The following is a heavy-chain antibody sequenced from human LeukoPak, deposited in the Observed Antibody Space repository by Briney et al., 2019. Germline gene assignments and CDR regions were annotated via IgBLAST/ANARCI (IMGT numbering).Heavy chain of an antibody. J-gene: IGHJ4*02. Sequence: PSETLSLTCNVSGGSISGHYWTWIRQPPGKGLEFIGFIYYSGTPNYNSSLKSRVTISVDTSKNQFSLKLSSVTAADTAVYYCARLDSSGYYVDYWGQGTLVTVSS. V-gene: IGHV4-59*08. CDR1: GGSISGHY. CDR2: IYYSGTP. D-gene: IGHD3-22*01. CDR3: ARLDSSGYYVDY.